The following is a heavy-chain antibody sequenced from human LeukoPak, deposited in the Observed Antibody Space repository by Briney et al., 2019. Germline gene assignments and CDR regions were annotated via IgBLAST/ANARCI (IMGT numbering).Heavy chain of an antibody. CDR2: VSYSSETI. V-gene: IGHV3-9*01. D-gene: IGHD5-24*01. CDR3: AKDRGGGSQLGDAYDV. CDR1: GFPFDEHA. J-gene: IGHJ3*01. Sequence: GGSLRLSCAASGFPFDEHAMHWVRQAPGKGLEWVSGVSYSSETIGYVDSVKGRFTISRDNVRKSLYLQMNSLRIEDTALYYCAKDRGGGSQLGDAYDVWGQGTMVSVSS.